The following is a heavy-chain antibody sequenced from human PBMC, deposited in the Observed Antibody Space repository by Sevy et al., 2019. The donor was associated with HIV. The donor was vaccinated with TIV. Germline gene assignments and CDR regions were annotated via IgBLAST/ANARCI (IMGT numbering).Heavy chain of an antibody. D-gene: IGHD3-10*01. V-gene: IGHV3-21*01. CDR2: SSSSSNYI. CDR3: ARDGARTIMVQGVLAYYHGMDV. CDR1: GFTFSSYS. Sequence: GGSLRLSCAASGFTFSSYSMNWVRQAPGKGLEWVSSSSSSSNYIYYADSVKGRFTISRDNAKNSLYLQMNSLRAEDTAVYYCARDGARTIMVQGVLAYYHGMDVWGQGTTVTVSS. J-gene: IGHJ6*02.